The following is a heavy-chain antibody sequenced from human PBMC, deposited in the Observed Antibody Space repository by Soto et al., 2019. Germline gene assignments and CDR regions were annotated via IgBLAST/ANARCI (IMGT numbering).Heavy chain of an antibody. CDR3: ARDNAAAAGSFDY. J-gene: IGHJ4*02. V-gene: IGHV3-33*01. CDR1: GFTFSSYG. CDR2: IWYDGSNK. Sequence: HHGGSLRLSCAASGFTFSSYGMHWVRQAPGKGLEWVAVIWYDGSNKYYADSVKGRFTISRDNSKNTLYLQMNSLRAEDTAVYYCARDNAAAAGSFDYWGQGTLVTVSS. D-gene: IGHD6-13*01.